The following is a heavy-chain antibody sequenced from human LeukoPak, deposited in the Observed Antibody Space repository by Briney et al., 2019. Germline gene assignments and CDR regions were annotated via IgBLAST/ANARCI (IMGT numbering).Heavy chain of an antibody. D-gene: IGHD3/OR15-3a*01. CDR3: ARDRSDWNYVDC. CDR1: GYTFFSYG. Sequence: ASVKFSCKASGYTFFSYGISCLRQAPGQWLELMGWISAYNGNTNYAQKLQGRVTMTTDTSTSTAYMELRSLRSDDTAVYYCARDRSDWNYVDCWGQGTLVTVSS. V-gene: IGHV1-18*01. CDR2: ISAYNGNT. J-gene: IGHJ4*02.